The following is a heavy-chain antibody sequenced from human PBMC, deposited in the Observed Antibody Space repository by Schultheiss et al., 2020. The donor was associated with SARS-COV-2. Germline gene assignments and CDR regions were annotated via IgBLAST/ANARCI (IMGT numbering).Heavy chain of an antibody. D-gene: IGHD3-10*01. J-gene: IGHJ4*02. V-gene: IGHV4-61*10. CDR2: IYYSGST. CDR1: GGSISSGSYY. CDR3: ARSLLWFGELFSYFDY. Sequence: SKTLSLTCTVSGGSISSGSYYWSWIRQPAGKGLEWIGRIYYSGSTYYNPSLKSRVTISVDTSKNQFSLKLSSVTAADTAVYYCARSLLWFGELFSYFDYWGQGTLVNVSS.